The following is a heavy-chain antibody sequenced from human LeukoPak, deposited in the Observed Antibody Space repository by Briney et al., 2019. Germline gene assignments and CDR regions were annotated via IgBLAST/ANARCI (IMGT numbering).Heavy chain of an antibody. CDR1: GFTVSSNY. D-gene: IGHD2-2*01. V-gene: IGHV3-53*01. Sequence: PGGSLRLSCAASGFTVSSNYMSWVRQAPGKGLEYVSVLYHDGGTYSADSVKGRFTISRNNSKNTLYLQMNSLRAEDTAVYYCAKESGCFSSTSCYRGADYWARGTLVTVSS. CDR3: AKESGCFSSTSCYRGADY. CDR2: LYHDGGT. J-gene: IGHJ4*02.